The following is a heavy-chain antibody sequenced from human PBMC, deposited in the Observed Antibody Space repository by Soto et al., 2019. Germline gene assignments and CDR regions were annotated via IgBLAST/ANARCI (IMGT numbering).Heavy chain of an antibody. D-gene: IGHD2-2*01. J-gene: IGHJ6*03. CDR1: GDSVSSNSAA. Sequence: SQTLSLTCAISGDSVSSNSAAWNWIRLSPSRGLEWLARTYYRSRWYNDYAVSVRSRITVNPDTSKNQFSLQLTSVTAADTAVYYCARQSDCSSTSCSPYYYYYYMDVWGKGTTVTVSS. CDR2: TYYRSRWYN. CDR3: ARQSDCSSTSCSPYYYYYYMDV. V-gene: IGHV6-1*01.